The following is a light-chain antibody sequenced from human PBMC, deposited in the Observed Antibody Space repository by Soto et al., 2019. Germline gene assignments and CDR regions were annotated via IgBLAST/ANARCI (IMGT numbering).Light chain of an antibody. V-gene: IGLV1-51*01. Sequence: QLVLTQPPSVSAAPGQKVTISCSGSSYNVENNYVSWYQQLPGTAPKLLIYDNNQRPSGIPDRFSGSKSGTSATLGITGLQTGDEADYYCGTWDSSLSVVVFGGGTKLTVL. CDR2: DNN. J-gene: IGLJ2*01. CDR3: GTWDSSLSVVV. CDR1: SYNVENNY.